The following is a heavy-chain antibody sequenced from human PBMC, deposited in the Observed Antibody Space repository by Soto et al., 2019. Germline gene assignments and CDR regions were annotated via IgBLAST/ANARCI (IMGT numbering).Heavy chain of an antibody. CDR1: GFMFGSYW. CDR2: IKRDGSEK. V-gene: IGHV3-7*03. D-gene: IGHD4-17*01. CDR3: ARVRANDYEMDY. J-gene: IGHJ4*02. Sequence: ESGGGLVQPGGSLRLSCAASGFMFGSYWMTWVRHAPGKGLEWVANIKRDGSEKFYVDSVKGRFTISRDNADNSLFLHMNSLRAEDTAIYYCARVRANDYEMDYWGQGALVTVS.